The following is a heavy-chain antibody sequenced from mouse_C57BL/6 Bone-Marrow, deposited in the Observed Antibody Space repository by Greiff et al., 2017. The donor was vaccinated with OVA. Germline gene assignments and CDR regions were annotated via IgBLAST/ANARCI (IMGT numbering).Heavy chain of an antibody. CDR2: IDPENGDT. Sequence: EVQLQQSGAELVRPGASVKLSCTASGFNIKDDYMHWVKQRPEQGLEWIGWIDPENGDTEYASKFQGKATITADTTSNTAYLQLSSLTSEDTAVYYCTTLLYYFDYWGQGTTLTVSS. CDR1: GFNIKDDY. V-gene: IGHV14-4*01. D-gene: IGHD1-1*01. CDR3: TTLLYYFDY. J-gene: IGHJ2*01.